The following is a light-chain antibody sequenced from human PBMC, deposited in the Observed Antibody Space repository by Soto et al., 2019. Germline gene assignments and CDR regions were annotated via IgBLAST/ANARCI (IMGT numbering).Light chain of an antibody. J-gene: IGKJ4*01. CDR3: QQYNTWPS. V-gene: IGKV3-15*01. CDR1: QGVSRN. Sequence: EIVMTQSPATLSVSPGERATLSCRASQGVSRNLAWYQQKAGQVPRLLLYGASTRATGVPARFSGSGSGTEFTLTISSLQSEDFAVYYCQQYNTWPSVGGGTKVEI. CDR2: GAS.